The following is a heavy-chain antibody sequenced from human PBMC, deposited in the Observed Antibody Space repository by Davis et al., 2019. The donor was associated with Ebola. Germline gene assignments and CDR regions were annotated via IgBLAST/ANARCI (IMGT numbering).Heavy chain of an antibody. D-gene: IGHD6-6*01. CDR1: GASISFYY. J-gene: IGHJ3*02. Sequence: SETLSLTCSVSGASISFYYWSWIRQPPGKGLEWIGYIYYSGSTNYNPSLKSRVTISVDTSKNQSSRKLSSVTAADTAVYYCARASFRYSSSSHAFDIWGQGTMVTVSS. CDR3: ARASFRYSSSSHAFDI. V-gene: IGHV4-59*01. CDR2: IYYSGST.